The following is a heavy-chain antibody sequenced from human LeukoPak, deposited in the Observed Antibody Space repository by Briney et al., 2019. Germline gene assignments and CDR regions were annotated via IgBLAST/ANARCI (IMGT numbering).Heavy chain of an antibody. V-gene: IGHV3-30*03. CDR2: ISYDGSNE. D-gene: IGHD1-7*01. CDR3: ARDEGSSENWNYAQY. Sequence: GGSLRLSCAASGFSFTYYGMHWVRQAPGKGLEWVAVISYDGSNEHYAGSVKGRFTISRDNSKNTLYLQMNSLRADDTAVYYCARDEGSSENWNYAQYWGQGTLVTVSS. J-gene: IGHJ4*02. CDR1: GFSFTYYG.